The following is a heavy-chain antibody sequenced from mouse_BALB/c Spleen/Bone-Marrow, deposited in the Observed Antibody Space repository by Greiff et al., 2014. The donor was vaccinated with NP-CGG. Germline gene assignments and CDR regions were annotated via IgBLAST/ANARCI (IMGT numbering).Heavy chain of an antibody. CDR1: GYTFTDYY. Sequence: VQLVESGPELVKPEASVKISCKASGYTFTDYYINWVKQKPGQGLEWIGRIYPGSGNSKYSEKFKGKATLTVDTSSSTAYVQLSSLTSEDSAVYFCARNWAMDYWGQGTSVTVSS. CDR3: ARNWAMDY. V-gene: IGHV1-84*02. CDR2: IYPGSGNS. D-gene: IGHD4-1*01. J-gene: IGHJ4*01.